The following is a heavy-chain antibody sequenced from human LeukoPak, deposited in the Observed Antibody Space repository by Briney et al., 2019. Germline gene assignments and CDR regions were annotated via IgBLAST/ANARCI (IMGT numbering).Heavy chain of an antibody. J-gene: IGHJ4*02. CDR3: ARTPLGDSSSWPYYFHC. D-gene: IGHD6-13*01. Sequence: SETLSLTCTVSSGSITSYYWSWIRQPPGKGLEWIGYIYYSGSTNYNPSLKSRVTISVDTSKKQFSLKLSSVTAADTAVYYCARTPLGDSSSWPYYFHCWGQGTLVTVSS. V-gene: IGHV4-59*01. CDR1: SGSITSYY. CDR2: IYYSGST.